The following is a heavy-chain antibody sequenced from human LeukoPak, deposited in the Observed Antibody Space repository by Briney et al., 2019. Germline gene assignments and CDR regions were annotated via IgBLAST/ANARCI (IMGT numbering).Heavy chain of an antibody. V-gene: IGHV3-15*01. D-gene: IGHD3-10*01. J-gene: IGHJ4*02. CDR1: GFTFSNAW. CDR3: TTEHYYGSGSYDY. CDR2: IKSKTDGGTT. Sequence: GGSLRLSCAASGFTFSNAWMSWVRQAPGKGLEWVGRIKSKTDGGTTDYAAPVKGRFTISRDDSKNTLYLQMNSLKTENTAVYYCTTEHYYGSGSYDYWGQGTLVTVSS.